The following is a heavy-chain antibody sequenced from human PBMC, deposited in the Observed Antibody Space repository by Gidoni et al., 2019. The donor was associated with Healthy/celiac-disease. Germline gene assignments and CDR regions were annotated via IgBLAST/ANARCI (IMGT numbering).Heavy chain of an antibody. CDR1: GFTFSSYG. CDR2: ISYDGSNK. Sequence: QVQLVESGGGVVQPGRSLRLSCAASGFTFSSYGLHWVRQAPGKGLEWVAVISYDGSNKYYADSVKGRFTISRDNSKNTLYLQMNSLRAEDTAVYYCAKDMGDYGDHGGVYYYYGMDVWGQGTTVTVSS. D-gene: IGHD4-17*01. CDR3: AKDMGDYGDHGGVYYYYGMDV. J-gene: IGHJ6*02. V-gene: IGHV3-30*18.